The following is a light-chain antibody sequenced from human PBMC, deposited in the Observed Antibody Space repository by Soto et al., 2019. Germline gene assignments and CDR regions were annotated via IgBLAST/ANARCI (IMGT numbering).Light chain of an antibody. CDR2: GAS. Sequence: IQMTQSPPSLSASVGDRVTITCRASQAIKNSLAWYQHIPGKPPKILIYGASALQSGVPSRFSGRGSGTDFTLTITSLQPEDIGTYYCQRYDSAPFTFGPGTKVDLK. CDR3: QRYDSAPFT. CDR1: QAIKNS. V-gene: IGKV1-27*01. J-gene: IGKJ3*01.